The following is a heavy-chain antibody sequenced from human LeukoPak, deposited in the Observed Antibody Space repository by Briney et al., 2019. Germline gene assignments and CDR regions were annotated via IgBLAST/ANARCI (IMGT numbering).Heavy chain of an antibody. D-gene: IGHD6-19*01. V-gene: IGHV4-59*08. CDR1: GGSISSYY. CDR2: IYYSGST. Sequence: KSSETLSLTCIVSGGSISSYYWSWVRQPPGKGLEWIGYIYYSGSTNYNQSLKSRVTISVDTSKKQFSLKLNSVSAADTAVYYCARGRPGAGFVSDCDYYGMDVWGQGPTVT. CDR3: ARGRPGAGFVSDCDYYGMDV. J-gene: IGHJ6*02.